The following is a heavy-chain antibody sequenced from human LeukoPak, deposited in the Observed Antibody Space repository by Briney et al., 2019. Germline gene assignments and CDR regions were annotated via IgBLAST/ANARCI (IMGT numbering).Heavy chain of an antibody. CDR1: GYTFTSYG. V-gene: IGHV1-18*01. CDR2: ISAYNGNT. D-gene: IGHD3-22*01. CDR3: ARGYYDSSAPLYYYYGMDV. J-gene: IGHJ6*02. Sequence: ASVKVSCKASGYTFTSYGISWVRQAPGQGLEWMGWISAYNGNTKYAQKLQGRVTMTTDTSTSTAYMELRSLRSDDTAVYYCARGYYDSSAPLYYYYGMDVWGQGTTVTVSS.